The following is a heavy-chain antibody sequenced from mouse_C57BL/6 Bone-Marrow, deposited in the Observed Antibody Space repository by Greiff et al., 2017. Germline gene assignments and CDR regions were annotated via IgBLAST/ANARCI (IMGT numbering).Heavy chain of an antibody. J-gene: IGHJ3*01. CDR2: IRSKSNNYAT. V-gene: IGHV10-1*01. Sequence: EVQRVESGGGLVQPKGSLKLSCAASGFSFNTYAMNWVRQAPGKGLEWVARIRSKSNNYATYYADSVKDSITISRDDSESMLYLQMNNLKTEDTAMYYCVRHEDDYDGFAYWGQGTLVTVSA. D-gene: IGHD2-4*01. CDR3: VRHEDDYDGFAY. CDR1: GFSFNTYA.